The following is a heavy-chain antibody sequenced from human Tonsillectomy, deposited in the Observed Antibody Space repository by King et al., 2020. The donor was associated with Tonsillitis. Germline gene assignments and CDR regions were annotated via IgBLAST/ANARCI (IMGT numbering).Heavy chain of an antibody. Sequence: VTLKESGPALVKPTQTLTLTCTFSGFSLSTDEMRVSWVRQPPGKALEWLARIDWVDEKFYSTSLKTRLTISRDTSKNQVVLRMTNMDPGDTATYYCTRSQAGSNWFDPWGRGTLVTVSS. CDR2: IDWVDEK. CDR3: TRSQAGSNWFDP. V-gene: IGHV2-70*04. CDR1: GFSLSTDEMR. J-gene: IGHJ5*02.